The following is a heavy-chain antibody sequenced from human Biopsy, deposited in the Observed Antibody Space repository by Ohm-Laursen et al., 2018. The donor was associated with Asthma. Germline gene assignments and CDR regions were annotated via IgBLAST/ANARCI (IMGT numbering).Heavy chain of an antibody. J-gene: IGHJ4*02. D-gene: IGHD6-13*01. CDR3: VKDIRLQLWGFDS. CDR2: ISSSSSTI. CDR1: GFTFSSYS. Sequence: GSLRPSCAASGFTFSSYSMNWVRQAPGKGLEWVSYISSSSSTIYYADSVKGRFTISRDNAKNSLYLQMNSLRGADTALYYCVKDIRLQLWGFDSWGQGTLVTVSS. V-gene: IGHV3-48*04.